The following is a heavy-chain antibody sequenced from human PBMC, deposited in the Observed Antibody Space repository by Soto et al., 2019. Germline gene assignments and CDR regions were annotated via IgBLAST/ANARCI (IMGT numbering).Heavy chain of an antibody. J-gene: IGHJ4*02. D-gene: IGHD4-4*01. CDR1: GFTFSSYG. Sequence: GSLRLSCAASGFTFSSYGMHWVRQAPGKGLEWVAVIWYDGSNKYYADSVKGRFTISRDNSKNTLYLQMNSLRAEDTAVYYCARPKTRVAYSNYFDYWGQGTLVTVSS. CDR2: IWYDGSNK. CDR3: ARPKTRVAYSNYFDY. V-gene: IGHV3-33*08.